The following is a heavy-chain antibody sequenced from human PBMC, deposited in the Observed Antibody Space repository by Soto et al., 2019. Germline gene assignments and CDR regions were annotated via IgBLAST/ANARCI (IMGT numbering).Heavy chain of an antibody. D-gene: IGHD6-13*01. Sequence: SVKVSCKASGGTFNSHAISWVRQAPGQGLEWMGGIIPIFSTANYAQKFQGRVTITADKSTSTAYMELSSLRSEDTAVYYCARDHSSTWPSAMDVWGQGTTVTVSS. CDR2: IIPIFSTA. J-gene: IGHJ6*02. V-gene: IGHV1-69*06. CDR1: GGTFNSHA. CDR3: ARDHSSTWPSAMDV.